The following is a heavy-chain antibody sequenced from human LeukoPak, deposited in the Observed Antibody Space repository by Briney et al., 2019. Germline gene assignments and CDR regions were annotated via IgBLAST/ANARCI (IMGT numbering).Heavy chain of an antibody. Sequence: PSETLSLTCAVYGGSFSGYYWSWIRQPPGKGLEWIGEINHSGSTNYNPSLKSRVTISVDTSKNQFSLKLSSVTAADTAVYYCAKAPYPSGLRSGTNWFDPWGQGTLVTVSS. CDR3: AKAPYPSGLRSGTNWFDP. CDR1: GGSFSGYY. V-gene: IGHV4-34*01. D-gene: IGHD3-22*01. CDR2: INHSGST. J-gene: IGHJ5*02.